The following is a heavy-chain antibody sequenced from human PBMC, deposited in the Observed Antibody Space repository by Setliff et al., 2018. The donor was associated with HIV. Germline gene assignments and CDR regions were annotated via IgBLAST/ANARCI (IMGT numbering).Heavy chain of an antibody. J-gene: IGHJ6*03. Sequence: ASVKVSCKASGYTFHYYDIHWVRQAPGQGLEWMGRITAGNGDTKYSQKFQDRVTLTSDMSANTVYMELSSLRSEDTAVYYCARHNTGYSYGYDYYYYYMDVWGKGTTVTVSS. CDR2: ITAGNGDT. D-gene: IGHD5-18*01. CDR1: GYTFHYYD. CDR3: ARHNTGYSYGYDYYYYYMDV. V-gene: IGHV1-3*01.